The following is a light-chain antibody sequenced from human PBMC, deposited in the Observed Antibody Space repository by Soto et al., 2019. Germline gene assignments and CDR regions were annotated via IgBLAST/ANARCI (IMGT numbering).Light chain of an antibody. V-gene: IGLV2-14*01. J-gene: IGLJ1*01. Sequence: QSVLTQPASVSGSPGQSITISCTRSSSDVGGYKYVSWYQQHPGKAPKLMIYEVSNRPSGVSNRFSGSKSGNTASLTISGLQAEDEADYYCSSYTSSSTLVFGTGTKLTVL. CDR3: SSYTSSSTLV. CDR2: EVS. CDR1: SSDVGGYKY.